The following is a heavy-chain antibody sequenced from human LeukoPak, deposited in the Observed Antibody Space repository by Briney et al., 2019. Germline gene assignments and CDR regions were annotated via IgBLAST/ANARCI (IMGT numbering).Heavy chain of an antibody. V-gene: IGHV3-48*04. CDR3: ARSFAY. Sequence: GGSLRLSCAAPGFTFSSYSMNWGRQAAGKGLEWVSYISTTGSTMYYADSVKGRFTISRDNAKNSLYLQMNSLRAEDTAVYYCARSFAYWGQGTLVTVSS. J-gene: IGHJ4*02. CDR2: ISTTGSTM. CDR1: GFTFSSYS.